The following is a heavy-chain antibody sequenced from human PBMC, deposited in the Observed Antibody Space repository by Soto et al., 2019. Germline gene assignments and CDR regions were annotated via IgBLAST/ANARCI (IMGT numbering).Heavy chain of an antibody. J-gene: IGHJ4*02. V-gene: IGHV4-34*01. Sequence: SETLSLTCAVYGGSFSGYYWSWIRQPPGKGLEWIGEINHSGSTNYNPSLKSRVTISVDTSKNQFSLKLSSVTAADTAVYYCARGVEGSGKKRFDYWAQGPQVTVSS. CDR1: GGSFSGYY. D-gene: IGHD6-19*01. CDR3: ARGVEGSGKKRFDY. CDR2: INHSGST.